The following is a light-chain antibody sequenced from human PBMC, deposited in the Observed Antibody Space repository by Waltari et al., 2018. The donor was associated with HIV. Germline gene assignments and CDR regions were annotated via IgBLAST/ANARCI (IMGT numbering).Light chain of an antibody. J-gene: IGKJ1*01. V-gene: IGKV4-1*01. CDR3: HQYYTTPWA. CDR1: QSVLYNANSKND. CDR2: WAS. Sequence: DIVLTQSPDSLAVSLGERAPINCKASQSVLYNANSKNDGSWYHGEPVQSPMLLIFWASTRESGVPDRFSGIASGTDFTLTISGLQDEDVAVYYCHQYYTTPWAFGQGTKVEIK.